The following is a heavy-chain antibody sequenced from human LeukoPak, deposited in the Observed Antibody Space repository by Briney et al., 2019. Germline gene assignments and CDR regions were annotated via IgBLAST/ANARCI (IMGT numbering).Heavy chain of an antibody. D-gene: IGHD5/OR15-5a*01. V-gene: IGHV4-30-2*01. CDR3: ARVAIYLYYYGMDV. J-gene: IGHJ6*02. CDR1: GGSISSGGYS. Sequence: PSQTLCLTCAVSGGSISSGGYSWSWIRQPPGKGLEWIGYIYHSGSTYYNPSLKSRVTISVDRSKNQFSLKLSSVTAADTAVYYCARVAIYLYYYGMDVWGQGTTVTVSS. CDR2: IYHSGST.